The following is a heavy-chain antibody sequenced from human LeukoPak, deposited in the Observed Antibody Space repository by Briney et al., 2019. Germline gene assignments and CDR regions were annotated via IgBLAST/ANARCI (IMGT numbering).Heavy chain of an antibody. CDR1: GYTFTSYG. J-gene: IGHJ3*02. CDR2: ISAYNGNT. D-gene: IGHD6-19*01. CDR3: ARDETEEQWLGLGAFDI. Sequence: ASVKVSCKASGYTFTSYGISWVRQAPGQGLEWMGWISAYNGNTNYAQRLQGRVTMTTDTSTSTAYMELRSLRSDDTAVYYCARDETEEQWLGLGAFDIWGQGTMVTVSS. V-gene: IGHV1-18*01.